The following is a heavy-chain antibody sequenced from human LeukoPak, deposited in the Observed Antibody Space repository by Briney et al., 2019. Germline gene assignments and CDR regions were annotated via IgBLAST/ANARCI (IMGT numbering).Heavy chain of an antibody. CDR1: GGSISSYY. J-gene: IGHJ4*02. CDR2: IYYSGYT. V-gene: IGHV4-59*01. D-gene: IGHD4-17*01. CDR3: ATDIYGDHDY. Sequence: PSETLSLTCTVSGGSISSYYWSWIRQPPGKGLEWIGYIYYSGYTNYNPSLKSRVTISVDTSKNQFSLKLSSVTAADTAVYYCATDIYGDHDYWGQGTLVTVSS.